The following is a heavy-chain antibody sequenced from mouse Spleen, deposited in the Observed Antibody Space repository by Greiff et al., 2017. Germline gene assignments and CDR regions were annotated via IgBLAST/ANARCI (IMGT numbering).Heavy chain of an antibody. CDR1: GYTFTDYY. D-gene: IGHD2-4*01. Sequence: VQLQQSGPVLVKPGASVKMSCKASGYTFTDYYMNWVKQSHGKSLEWIGVINPYNGGTSYNQKFKGKATLTVDKSSSTAYMELNSLTSEDSAVYYCAREDDYDGVDYWGQGTTLTVSS. V-gene: IGHV1-19*01. CDR2: INPYNGGT. J-gene: IGHJ2*01. CDR3: AREDDYDGVDY.